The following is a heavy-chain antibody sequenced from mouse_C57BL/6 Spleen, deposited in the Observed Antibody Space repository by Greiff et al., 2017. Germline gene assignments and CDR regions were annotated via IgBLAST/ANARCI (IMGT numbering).Heavy chain of an antibody. J-gene: IGHJ4*01. CDR1: GFTFSDFY. CDR2: SRNKANDYTT. D-gene: IGHD3-2*02. CDR3: ERDAREAYAMDY. Sequence: EVKLMESGGGLVQSGRSLRLSCATSGFTFSDFYMEWVRQAPGKGLEWIAASRNKANDYTTEYSASVKGRFIVSRDTSQSVLYLQMNALRAEDTAIYYCERDAREAYAMDYWGQGTSVTVSA. V-gene: IGHV7-1*01.